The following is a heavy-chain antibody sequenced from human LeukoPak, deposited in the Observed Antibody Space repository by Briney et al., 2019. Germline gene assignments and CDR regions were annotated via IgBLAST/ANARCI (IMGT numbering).Heavy chain of an antibody. D-gene: IGHD3-22*01. CDR3: ARDVRIYYYDSSPDY. V-gene: IGHV3-30*02. CDR1: GFTFNSYG. J-gene: IGHJ4*02. Sequence: GGSLRLSCAASGFTFNSYGMHWVRQAPGKGLEWVAYIGHDGNNKYYADSVKGRFTISRDSSKNTLYLQMNSLRAEDTAVYYCARDVRIYYYDSSPDYWGQGTLVTVSS. CDR2: IGHDGNNK.